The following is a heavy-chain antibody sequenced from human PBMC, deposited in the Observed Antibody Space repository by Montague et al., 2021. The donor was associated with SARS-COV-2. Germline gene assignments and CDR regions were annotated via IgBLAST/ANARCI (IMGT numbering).Heavy chain of an antibody. CDR1: GFTFSSYS. Sequence: SLRLSCAASGFTFSSYSMNWVRQAPGKGLEWVSSISSSSSYIYYADSVKGRFTISRDNAKNSLYLQMNSLRAEDTAVYYCARGVRGSGTRSSWGQGTLVTVSS. V-gene: IGHV3-21*01. CDR3: ARGVRGSGTRSS. CDR2: ISSSSSYI. J-gene: IGHJ4*02. D-gene: IGHD2-2*01.